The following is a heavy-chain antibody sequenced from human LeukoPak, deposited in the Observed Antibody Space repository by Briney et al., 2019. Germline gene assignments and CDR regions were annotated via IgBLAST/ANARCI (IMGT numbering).Heavy chain of an antibody. Sequence: GESLKISCKGSGYSFTNYWIGWVRQMPGKGLEWMGIIYPGDSDTRYSPSFQGQVTISADKSISTAYLQWSSLKASDTAMYYCARRITIFGVVTHFDYWGQGTLVTVSS. J-gene: IGHJ4*02. D-gene: IGHD3-3*01. V-gene: IGHV5-51*01. CDR2: IYPGDSDT. CDR1: GYSFTNYW. CDR3: ARRITIFGVVTHFDY.